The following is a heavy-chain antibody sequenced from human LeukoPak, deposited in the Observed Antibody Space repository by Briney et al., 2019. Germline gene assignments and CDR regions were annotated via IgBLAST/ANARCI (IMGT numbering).Heavy chain of an antibody. CDR3: AREGGPGYGDY. J-gene: IGHJ4*02. V-gene: IGHV1-69*06. Sequence: GASVKVSCKASGGTFSSYAISWVRQAPGQGLEWMGGIILIFGTANYAQKFQGRVTITADKSTSTAYMELSSLRSEDTAVYYCAREGGPGYGDYWGQGTLVTVSS. CDR1: GGTFSSYA. CDR2: IILIFGTA. D-gene: IGHD5-12*01.